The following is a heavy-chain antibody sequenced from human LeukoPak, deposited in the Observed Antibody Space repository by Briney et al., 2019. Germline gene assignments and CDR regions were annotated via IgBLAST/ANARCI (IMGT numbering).Heavy chain of an antibody. CDR3: ARGDYYGSGSYYNPPHYYFDY. V-gene: IGHV4-34*01. D-gene: IGHD3-10*01. CDR1: GGSFSGYY. Sequence: SETLSLTCGVYGGSFSGYYWSWIRQPPGKGLEWIGEINHSGSTNYNPSLKSRVTISVDTSKNQFSLKLSSVTAADTAVYYCARGDYYGSGSYYNPPHYYFDYWGQGTLVTVSS. CDR2: INHSGST. J-gene: IGHJ4*02.